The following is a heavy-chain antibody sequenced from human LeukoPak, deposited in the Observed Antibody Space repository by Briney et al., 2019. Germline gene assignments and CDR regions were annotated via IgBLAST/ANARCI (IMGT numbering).Heavy chain of an antibody. CDR3: AEGSPLGYCSGGSCYPRY. Sequence: AGGSLRLSCAASGFTFSNYAMSWVRQAPGKGLEWVSAITGSGGNTYYADSVKGRFTISRDNSKNTVFLQMSRLRAEDTAVYYCAEGSPLGYCSGGSCYPRYWGQGTLVTVSS. J-gene: IGHJ4*02. CDR1: GFTFSNYA. CDR2: ITGSGGNT. V-gene: IGHV3-23*01. D-gene: IGHD2-15*01.